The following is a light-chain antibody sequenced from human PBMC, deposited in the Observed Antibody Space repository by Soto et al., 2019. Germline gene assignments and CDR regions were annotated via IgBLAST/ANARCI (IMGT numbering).Light chain of an antibody. V-gene: IGKV1-5*03. CDR1: QNINSW. CDR3: QQYNSISGT. CDR2: KAS. Sequence: DVQVTQSPSTLSAYVGDRVTITCRASQNINSWLAWYQQRPGKAPKLLIHKASILQSGAPSRFSGSESGTDFTLTISSLQPDDSATYYCQQYNSISGTFGQGTKVDIK. J-gene: IGKJ1*01.